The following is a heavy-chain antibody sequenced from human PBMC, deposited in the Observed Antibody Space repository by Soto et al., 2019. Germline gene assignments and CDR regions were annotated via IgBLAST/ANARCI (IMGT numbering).Heavy chain of an antibody. CDR2: IYWDDDK. D-gene: IGHD4-17*01. V-gene: IGHV2-5*02. J-gene: IGHJ4*02. CDR3: ARTKGSPVTYYFDY. Sequence: QITLKESGPTLVKPTQTLTLTCTFSGFSLSTSKVGVGWIRQPPGKALEWLVFIYWDDDKRYSPSLKSRLTIPKDTSKNQVVLTMTNMDPVDTATYYCARTKGSPVTYYFDYWGQGTLVTVSS. CDR1: GFSLSTSKVG.